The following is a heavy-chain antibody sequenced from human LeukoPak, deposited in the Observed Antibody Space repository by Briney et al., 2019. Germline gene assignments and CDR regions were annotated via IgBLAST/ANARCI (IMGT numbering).Heavy chain of an antibody. V-gene: IGHV1-24*01. J-gene: IGHJ5*02. D-gene: IGHD4-17*01. CDR3: ATEIVGDGDVYFTAS. CDR2: FNPEDVET. CDR1: GYTPTVIT. Sequence: GASVKVSCTVSGYTPTVITMRCVRQAPGQGLEWMGGFNPEDVETIYARSFQGRLTVTEDTSTDTAYMELSSLRAEDTAMYYCATEIVGDGDVYFTASWGQGTLVTVSS.